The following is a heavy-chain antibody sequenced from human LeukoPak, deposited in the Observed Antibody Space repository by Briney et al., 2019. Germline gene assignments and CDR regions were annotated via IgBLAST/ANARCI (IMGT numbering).Heavy chain of an antibody. D-gene: IGHD6-13*01. CDR2: IIPMLGIA. CDR3: ARAGSSSWVIDY. J-gene: IGHJ4*02. CDR1: VGTFSSFV. V-gene: IGHV1-69*04. Sequence: SVNVSCKASVGTFSSFVISWVRQAPGQALEWMGRIIPMLGIANYAQNFQGRVTITADKSTSTAYMELNGLTSEDTAVYYCARAGSSSWVIDYWGQGTLVTVSS.